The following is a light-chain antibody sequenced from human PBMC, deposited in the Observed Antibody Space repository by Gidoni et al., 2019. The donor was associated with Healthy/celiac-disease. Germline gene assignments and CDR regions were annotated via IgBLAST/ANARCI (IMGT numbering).Light chain of an antibody. CDR2: YDD. J-gene: IGLJ3*02. Sequence: QSVLTQPPSVSEAPSQRVTISCSGSSSNIGNNAVNWYQQPPGKAPKLLIYYDDLLPSGVSDRFSGSKSGTSASLAISGLQSEDEADYYCAAWDDSLNGHWVFGGGTKLTVL. V-gene: IGLV1-36*01. CDR1: SSNIGNNA. CDR3: AAWDDSLNGHWV.